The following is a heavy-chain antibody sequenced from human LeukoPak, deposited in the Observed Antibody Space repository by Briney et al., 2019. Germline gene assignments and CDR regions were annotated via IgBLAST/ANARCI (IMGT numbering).Heavy chain of an antibody. J-gene: IGHJ3*02. V-gene: IGHV3-15*01. CDR3: TTTPPYQLLSDASDI. CDR2: IKSKTDGGTT. Sequence: GSLRLSCAASGFTFSNAWMSWVRQAPGKGLEWVGRIKSKTDGGTTDYAAPVKGRFTISRDDSKNTLYLQMNSLKTEDTAVYYCTTTPPYQLLSDASDIWGQGTMVTVSS. CDR1: GFTFSNAW. D-gene: IGHD2-2*01.